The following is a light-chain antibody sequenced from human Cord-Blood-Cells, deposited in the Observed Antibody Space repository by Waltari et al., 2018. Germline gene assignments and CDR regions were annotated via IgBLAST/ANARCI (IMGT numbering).Light chain of an antibody. V-gene: IGLV3-25*03. CDR2: KDS. CDR3: QSADSSGTYVV. CDR1: ALPKQY. Sequence: SYELTQPPSVSVSPGQTARITCSGDALPKQYAYWYQQKPGQAPVLVIYKDSARPSGLPERFSGSSSGATVTLTISGVQAEDEADYYCQSADSSGTYVVFGGGTKLTVL. J-gene: IGLJ2*01.